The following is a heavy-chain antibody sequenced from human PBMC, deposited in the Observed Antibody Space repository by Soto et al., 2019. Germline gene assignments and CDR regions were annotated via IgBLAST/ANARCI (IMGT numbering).Heavy chain of an antibody. D-gene: IGHD3-10*01. CDR2: ISGSGGST. CDR1: GFTFRSYW. V-gene: IGHV3-23*01. Sequence: GGSLRLSCAASGFTFRSYWMHWVRQAPGKGLEWVSAISGSGGSTYYADSVKGRFTISGDNSKNTLYLQMNSLRAEDTAVYYCAKSRGYYRSLFDYWGQGTLVTVSS. CDR3: AKSRGYYRSLFDY. J-gene: IGHJ4*02.